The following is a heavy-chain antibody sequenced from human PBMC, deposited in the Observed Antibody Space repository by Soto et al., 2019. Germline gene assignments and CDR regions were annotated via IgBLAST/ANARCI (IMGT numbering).Heavy chain of an antibody. CDR3: AKDEVIANYYGMDV. D-gene: IGHD3-16*02. J-gene: IGHJ6*02. V-gene: IGHV3-23*01. Sequence: GGSLRLSCAASGFTFSSYAMSWVRQAPGKGLEWVSAISGSGGSTYYADSVKGRFTISRDNSKNTLYLQMNSLRAEGTAVYYCAKDEVIANYYGMDVWGQGTTVTVSS. CDR1: GFTFSSYA. CDR2: ISGSGGST.